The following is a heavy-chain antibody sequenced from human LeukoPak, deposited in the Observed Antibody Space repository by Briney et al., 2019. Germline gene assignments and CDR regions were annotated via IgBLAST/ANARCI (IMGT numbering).Heavy chain of an antibody. J-gene: IGHJ4*02. CDR2: ISVSGVGS. Sequence: GGSLRLSCAASDFTFNKDWMSWVRQAPGKGLEWVSAISVSGVGSYYADSVKGRFTISRDNSKNTLYLQMSSLRVEDTAIYYCASEKGYCSGGSCHYFDYWGQGTLVTVSS. V-gene: IGHV3-23*01. D-gene: IGHD2-15*01. CDR3: ASEKGYCSGGSCHYFDY. CDR1: DFTFNKDW.